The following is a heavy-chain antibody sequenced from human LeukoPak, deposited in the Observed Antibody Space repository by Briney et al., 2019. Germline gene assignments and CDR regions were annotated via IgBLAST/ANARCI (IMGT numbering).Heavy chain of an antibody. CDR2: IYYSGST. D-gene: IGHD6-13*01. V-gene: IGHV4-59*01. J-gene: IGHJ4*02. CDR1: GGSISSYY. CDR3: ARDGGYSRD. Sequence: SETLSFTCTVSGGSISSYYWSWIRQPPGKGLEWIGYIYYSGSTNYNPSLKSRVTISVDTSKNQFSLKLSSVTAADTAVYYCARDGGYSRDWGQGTLVTVSS.